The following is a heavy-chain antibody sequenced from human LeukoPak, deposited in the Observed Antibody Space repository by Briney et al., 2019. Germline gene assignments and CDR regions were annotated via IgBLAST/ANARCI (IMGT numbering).Heavy chain of an antibody. V-gene: IGHV4-34*01. Sequence: SETLSLTCAVYSGSFSGYYWSWIRQPPGKGLEWIGEINHSGSTNYNPSLKSRVTISVDTSKNQFSLKLSSVTAADTAVYYCARHNYDSSAELDYWGQGTLVTVSS. D-gene: IGHD3-22*01. CDR3: ARHNYDSSAELDY. J-gene: IGHJ4*02. CDR2: INHSGST. CDR1: SGSFSGYY.